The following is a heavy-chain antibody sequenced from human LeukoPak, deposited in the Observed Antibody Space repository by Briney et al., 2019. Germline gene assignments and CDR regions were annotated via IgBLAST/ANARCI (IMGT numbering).Heavy chain of an antibody. CDR2: ISYDGSSE. CDR1: GFTFSRYS. V-gene: IGHV3-30-3*01. Sequence: GGSLRLSCAASGFTFSRYSIHWVRQAPGKGLEWVAVISYDGSSEYYADSVKGRFTISRDNSKNTLYLQMNSLRAEDTAVYYCAKAPNLSSTSCYHYWSQGTLVTVSS. D-gene: IGHD2-2*01. CDR3: AKAPNLSSTSCYHY. J-gene: IGHJ4*02.